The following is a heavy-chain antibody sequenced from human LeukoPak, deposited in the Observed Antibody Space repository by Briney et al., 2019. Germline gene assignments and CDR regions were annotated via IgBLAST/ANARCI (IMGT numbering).Heavy chain of an antibody. V-gene: IGHV4-34*01. J-gene: IGHJ3*02. CDR3: ARLLRGGRDTPMVTMIVVRAKSGAFDI. CDR1: GXSFSGYY. CDR2: INHSGST. Sequence: SETLSLTCAVYGXSFSGYYWSWIRQPPGKGLEWIGEINHSGSTNYNPSLKSRVTISVDTSKNQFSLKLSSVTAADTAVYYCARLLRGGRDTPMVTMIVVRAKSGAFDIWGQGTMVTVSS. D-gene: IGHD3-22*01.